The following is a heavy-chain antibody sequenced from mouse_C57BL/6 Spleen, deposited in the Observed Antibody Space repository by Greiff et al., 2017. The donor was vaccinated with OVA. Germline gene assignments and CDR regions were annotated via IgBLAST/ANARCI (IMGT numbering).Heavy chain of an antibody. CDR2: INPSTGGT. V-gene: IGHV1-42*01. Sequence: EVQLQQSGPELVKPGASVKISCKASGYSFTGYYMNWVKQSPEKSLEWIGEINPSTGGTTYNQKFKAKATLTVDKSSSTAYMQLKSLTSEDSAVYYCASNYYFDYWGQGTTLTVSS. J-gene: IGHJ2*01. D-gene: IGHD1-3*01. CDR1: GYSFTGYY. CDR3: ASNYYFDY.